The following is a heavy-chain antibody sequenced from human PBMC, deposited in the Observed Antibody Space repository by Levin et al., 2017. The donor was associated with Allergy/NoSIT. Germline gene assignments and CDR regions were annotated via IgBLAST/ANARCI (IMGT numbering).Heavy chain of an antibody. CDR1: GFTFDDYA. J-gene: IGHJ3*01. CDR3: AKGADSRGSANAFDV. Sequence: AGGSLRLSCAASGFTFDDYAMHWVRQAPVKGLEWVSGISWNSGNIGYGDSVKGRFTISRDTAKNSLYLQMNSLRAEDTALYYCAKGADSRGSANAFDVWGQGTMVTVSS. D-gene: IGHD3-22*01. CDR2: ISWNSGNI. V-gene: IGHV3-9*01.